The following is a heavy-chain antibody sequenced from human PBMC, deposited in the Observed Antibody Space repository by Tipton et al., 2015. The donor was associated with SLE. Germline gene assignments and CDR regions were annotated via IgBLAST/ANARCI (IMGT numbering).Heavy chain of an antibody. CDR1: GYSISTGFY. D-gene: IGHD3-9*01. J-gene: IGHJ3*01. V-gene: IGHV4-38-2*02. CDR3: ARGWIYEILTGYNAFDV. CDR2: IYHSGTT. Sequence: TLSLTCTVSGYSISTGFYWGWIRQPPGKGLEWLGTIYHSGTTHYNPSLKSRLTLSIDTSKNQLSLTLSAVTAADTAVYYCARGWIYEILTGYNAFDVWGQGAMVTVSS.